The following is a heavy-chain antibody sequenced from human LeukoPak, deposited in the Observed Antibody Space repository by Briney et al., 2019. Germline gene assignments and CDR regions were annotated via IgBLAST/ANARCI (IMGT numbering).Heavy chain of an antibody. Sequence: ASVKVSCKASGGTFSSYAISWVRQAPGQGLEWMGGIIPLFGTANYAQKFQGRVTITADESTSTAYMELSSLRSEDTAVYYCARKVGSSITIFGVVIQYNWFDPWGQGTLVTVSS. J-gene: IGHJ5*02. V-gene: IGHV1-69*13. CDR3: ARKVGSSITIFGVVIQYNWFDP. D-gene: IGHD3-3*01. CDR2: IIPLFGTA. CDR1: GGTFSSYA.